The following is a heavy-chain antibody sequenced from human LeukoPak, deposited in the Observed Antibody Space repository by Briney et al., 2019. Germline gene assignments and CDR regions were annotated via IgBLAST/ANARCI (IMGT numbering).Heavy chain of an antibody. CDR2: ISGSGIST. CDR3: SKDRGYYDSSGYYLTFDF. Sequence: QAGGSLRLSCAASGFTFTSYAMSWVRQAPGKGLEWVSGISGSGISTYYADSVKGRFTISRDNSKNTLYLQMNILRAEDTAVYYCSKDRGYYDSSGYYLTFDFWGQGTLVTVSS. J-gene: IGHJ4*02. CDR1: GFTFTSYA. V-gene: IGHV3-23*01. D-gene: IGHD3-22*01.